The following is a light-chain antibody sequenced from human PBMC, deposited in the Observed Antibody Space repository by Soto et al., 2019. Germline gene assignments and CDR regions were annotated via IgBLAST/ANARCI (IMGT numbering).Light chain of an antibody. V-gene: IGKV1-39*01. Sequence: DIQMAQSPSSLSASVGDRVTITCRTSQSIRNYLNWYQQKGGDAPKLLIYAASTLQPGVTSRFSGSGSGTDFTLTISSLQPEDFATYYCQQSFSTPQTFGPGTKVEIK. J-gene: IGKJ1*01. CDR1: QSIRNY. CDR2: AAS. CDR3: QQSFSTPQT.